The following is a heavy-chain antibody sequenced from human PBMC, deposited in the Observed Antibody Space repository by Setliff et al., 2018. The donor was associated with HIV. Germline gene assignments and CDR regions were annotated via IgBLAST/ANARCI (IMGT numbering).Heavy chain of an antibody. Sequence: PGGSLRLSCAASGFTVSSNYMSWVRQAPGKGLEWVSVIYRGGSTYYADSVKGRFTISRDNSKNTVYLQMNTLRAEDTALYYCAKGGLYSGSPGRSYMDVWGKGTTVTVSS. V-gene: IGHV3-66*01. J-gene: IGHJ6*03. D-gene: IGHD1-26*01. CDR1: GFTVSSNY. CDR2: IYRGGST. CDR3: AKGGLYSGSPGRSYMDV.